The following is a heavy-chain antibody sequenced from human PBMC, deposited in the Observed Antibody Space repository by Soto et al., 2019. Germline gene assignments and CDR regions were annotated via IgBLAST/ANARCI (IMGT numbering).Heavy chain of an antibody. J-gene: IGHJ4*02. Sequence: AASVKVSCKASGGTFSSYAISWVRQAPGQGLEWMGGIIPIFGTANYAQKFQGRVTITADESTSTAYMELSSLRSEDTAVYYCARLGDYYDSSGYYYPYYFDYWGQGTLVTVSS. V-gene: IGHV1-69*13. CDR2: IIPIFGTA. D-gene: IGHD3-22*01. CDR3: ARLGDYYDSSGYYYPYYFDY. CDR1: GGTFSSYA.